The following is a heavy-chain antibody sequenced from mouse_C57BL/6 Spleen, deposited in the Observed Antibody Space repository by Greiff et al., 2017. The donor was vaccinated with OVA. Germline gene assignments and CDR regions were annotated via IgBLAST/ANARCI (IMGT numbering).Heavy chain of an antibody. D-gene: IGHD2-10*01. CDR3: ARDLLDGYAMDY. CDR2: IDPSDSEP. V-gene: IGHV1-52*01. J-gene: IGHJ4*01. CDR1: GYTFTSYW. Sequence: VQLQQPGAELVRPGSSVKLSCKASGYTFTSYWMHWVKQRPIPGLEWIGYIDPSDSEPHYNQKFKDKATLTVDKSSSTAYMQLSSLTSEDSAVYDCARDLLDGYAMDYWGQGTSVTVSS.